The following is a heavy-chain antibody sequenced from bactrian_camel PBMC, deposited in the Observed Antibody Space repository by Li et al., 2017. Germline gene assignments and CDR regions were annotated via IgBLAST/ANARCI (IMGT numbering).Heavy chain of an antibody. V-gene: IGHV3S7*01. CDR2: VFNDGSNT. Sequence: VQSGGSLRLSCAASGFTFRSYGMSWVRQGPGKGLEWVSGVFNDGSNTYSVETVKGRFTISRDNAKNSLYLQMDSLKPEDTAVYYCAAHYGSWYGTAFSSWGQGTQVTVSS. CDR3: AAHYGSWYGTAFSS. D-gene: IGHD6*01. J-gene: IGHJ6*01. CDR1: GFTFRSYG.